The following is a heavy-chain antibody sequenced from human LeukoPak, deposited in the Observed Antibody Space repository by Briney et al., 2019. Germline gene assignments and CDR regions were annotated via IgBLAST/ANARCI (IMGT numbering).Heavy chain of an antibody. CDR3: ASSDSSSWYVRVVYYVY. Sequence: SETLSLTCAVYGGSFSGYYWSWIRQPPGKGLEWIGEINHSGSTNYNSSLKSRVTISVDTSKNQFSLKLSSVTAADTAVYYCASSDSSSWYVRVVYYVYWGQGTLVTVSS. V-gene: IGHV4-34*01. CDR2: INHSGST. D-gene: IGHD6-13*01. J-gene: IGHJ4*02. CDR1: GGSFSGYY.